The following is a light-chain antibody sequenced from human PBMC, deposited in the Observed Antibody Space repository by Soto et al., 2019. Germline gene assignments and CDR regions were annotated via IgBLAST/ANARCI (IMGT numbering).Light chain of an antibody. V-gene: IGKV3-11*01. CDR3: QQRSSWPLLT. Sequence: EIVLTHSPATLSLSPGERATLSCRASQSVSNYLAWFQQKPGQAHRLLIYDASNRATGIPARFSGSGSGTDFTLTISSLEPEDFAVYYCQQRSSWPLLTFGGGTKVEI. CDR1: QSVSNY. J-gene: IGKJ4*01. CDR2: DAS.